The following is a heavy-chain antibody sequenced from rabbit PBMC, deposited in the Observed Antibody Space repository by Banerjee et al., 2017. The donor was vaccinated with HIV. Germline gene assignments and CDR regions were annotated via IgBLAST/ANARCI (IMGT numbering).Heavy chain of an antibody. Sequence: QSLEESGGGLVQPEGSLTLTCKASGFDFSSNAMSWVRQAPGKGLEWIGYINTVSGSTDYASWAKGRFTISKTSSTTVTLQMTSLTAADTATYFCVRWGWLWGPGTLVTVS. D-gene: IGHD4-2*01. J-gene: IGHJ4*01. V-gene: IGHV1S40*01. CDR3: VRWGWL. CDR1: GFDFSSNA. CDR2: INTVSGST.